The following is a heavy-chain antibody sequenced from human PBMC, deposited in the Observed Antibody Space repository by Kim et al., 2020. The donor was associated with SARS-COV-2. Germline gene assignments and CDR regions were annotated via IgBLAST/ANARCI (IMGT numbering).Heavy chain of an antibody. CDR1: GGSFSGYY. D-gene: IGHD5-12*01. CDR3: ARGQGGYTRTGYFQH. CDR2: INHSGST. V-gene: IGHV4-34*01. J-gene: IGHJ1*01. Sequence: SETLSLTCAVYGGSFSGYYWSWIRQPPGKGLEWIGEINHSGSTNYNPSLKSRVTISVDTSKNQFSLKLSSVTAADTAVYYCARGQGGYTRTGYFQHWGQGTLVTVSS.